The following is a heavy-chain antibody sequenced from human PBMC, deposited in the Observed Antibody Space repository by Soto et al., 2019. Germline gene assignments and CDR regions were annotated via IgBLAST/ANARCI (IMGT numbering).Heavy chain of an antibody. CDR1: GFTFSSYA. CDR2: ISGSDGST. CDR3: ARRSSSWYFGY. Sequence: EVQLLESGGGLVQPGGSLRLSCAASGFTFSSYAMNWVRQAPGKGLEWVSVISGSDGSTYYADSVKGRFTISRDNSKNTLNPQMNSLRAEDTAVYYCARRSSSWYFGYWGQGTLVTVSS. V-gene: IGHV3-23*01. D-gene: IGHD6-13*01. J-gene: IGHJ4*02.